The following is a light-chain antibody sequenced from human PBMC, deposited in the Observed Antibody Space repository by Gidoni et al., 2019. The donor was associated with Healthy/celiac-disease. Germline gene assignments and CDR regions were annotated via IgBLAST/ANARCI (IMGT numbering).Light chain of an antibody. CDR3: SSYTSSSTVL. Sequence: QSSLTQPASGSGSPGQSLTISCTGTSSDVGGYNYVSWYQQHPGKAPKLMIYDVSNRPSGDSNRFSGSKSGNTASLTISGLQAEDEADYYCSSYTSSSTVLFGGGTKLTVL. V-gene: IGLV2-14*03. CDR2: DVS. CDR1: SSDVGGYNY. J-gene: IGLJ2*01.